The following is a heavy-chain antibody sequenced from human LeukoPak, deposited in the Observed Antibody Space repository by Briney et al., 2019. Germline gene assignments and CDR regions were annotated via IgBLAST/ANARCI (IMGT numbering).Heavy chain of an antibody. CDR1: GFTFSSYA. V-gene: IGHV3-23*01. CDR3: AKDYYDSGPRYFHC. CDR2: ISGSGVST. Sequence: GGSLRLSCAASGFTFSSYAMSWVRQAPGKGLEGVSAISGSGVSTYYADSVKGRFTISRDNSKNTLYLQMHSLRAEDTAVYYCAKDYYDSGPRYFHCWGQGTLVTVSS. D-gene: IGHD3-22*01. J-gene: IGHJ4*02.